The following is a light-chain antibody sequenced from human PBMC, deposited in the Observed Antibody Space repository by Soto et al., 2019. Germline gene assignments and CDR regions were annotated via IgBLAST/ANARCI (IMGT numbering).Light chain of an antibody. V-gene: IGKV1-33*01. CDR3: QQYYDLPIT. CDR2: DVT. CDR1: QDIDKY. Sequence: DIQMTQSPWSRSAPAGGGGPSTCRASQDIDKYLNWYKKKPGKAPKLLIDDVTNLETGVPSRFSGSGSGTHFTFTIGSLQPEDIATYYCQQYYDLPITFGQGTKLEIK. J-gene: IGKJ5*01.